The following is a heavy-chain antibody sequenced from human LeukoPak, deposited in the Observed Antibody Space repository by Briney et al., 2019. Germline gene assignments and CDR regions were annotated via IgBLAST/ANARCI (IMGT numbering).Heavy chain of an antibody. CDR1: GFTFSSYT. Sequence: GGSLRLSCTASGFTFSSYTMTGVRQAPGKGREWGSAISDSGGGTYYADSTRGRFTISRDNSKNTLYLQMNSLRAEDTAVYNCAKGTVGGYDYWGQGTLVTVSS. J-gene: IGHJ4*02. CDR2: ISDSGGGT. CDR3: AKGTVGGYDY. D-gene: IGHD5-12*01. V-gene: IGHV3-23*01.